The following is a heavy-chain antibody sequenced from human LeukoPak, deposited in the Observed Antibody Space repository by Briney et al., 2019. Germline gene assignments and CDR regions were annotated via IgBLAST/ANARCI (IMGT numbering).Heavy chain of an antibody. CDR2: ISWNSGSI. Sequence: PGRSLRLSCAASGFTFDDYAMHWVRQAPGKGLEWVSGISWNSGSIGYADSVKGRFTISRDNAKSSLYLQMNSLRAEDTALYYCARAIYYYDSSGYYQSDAFDIWGQGTMVTVSS. CDR1: GFTFDDYA. CDR3: ARAIYYYDSSGYYQSDAFDI. J-gene: IGHJ3*02. V-gene: IGHV3-9*01. D-gene: IGHD3-22*01.